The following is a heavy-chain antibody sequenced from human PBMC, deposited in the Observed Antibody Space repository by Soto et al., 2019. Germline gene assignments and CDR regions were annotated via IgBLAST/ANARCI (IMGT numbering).Heavy chain of an antibody. J-gene: IGHJ6*02. CDR3: ARDAAPTLNYPHGMDV. CDR1: GDSVSTNIAA. D-gene: IGHD1-7*01. V-gene: IGHV6-1*01. Sequence: SQTLSLTCAISGDSVSTNIAAWSWIRQSPSRGLEWLGRTLYRSSKWYNEYAVSVKSRMTINPDTSKNQFSLQLNSVTPEDTAVYYCARDAAPTLNYPHGMDVWGQGTAVTVSS. CDR2: TLYRSSKWYN.